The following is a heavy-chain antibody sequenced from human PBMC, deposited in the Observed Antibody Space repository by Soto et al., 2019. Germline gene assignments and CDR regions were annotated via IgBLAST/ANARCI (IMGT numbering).Heavy chain of an antibody. CDR2: IYYSGST. D-gene: IGHD3-22*01. CDR3: AASYDSSGYYLSVFDY. CDR1: GGSISSSSDY. V-gene: IGHV4-39*01. Sequence: PXATLSLTCTVSGGSISSSSDYWGWIRQPPGKGLEWIGSIYYSGSTYYNPSLKSRVTISVDTSKNQFSLKLSPVTAADTAVYYCAASYDSSGYYLSVFDYWGQGTLVTVSS. J-gene: IGHJ4*02.